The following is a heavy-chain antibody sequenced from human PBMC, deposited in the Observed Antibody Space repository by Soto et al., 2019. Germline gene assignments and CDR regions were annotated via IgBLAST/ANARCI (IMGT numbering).Heavy chain of an antibody. Sequence: SETLCLTCAVYGGTFSGYYWSWIRQPPGKGLGWIGEINHSGSTNYTPSLKSRVTISVDTSKNQFSLKLSSVTAADTAVYYCASHDFWSGYYTGSDSCYYYMDVWGKGTTVTVYS. J-gene: IGHJ6*03. CDR3: ASHDFWSGYYTGSDSCYYYMDV. V-gene: IGHV4-34*01. CDR2: INHSGST. D-gene: IGHD3-3*01. CDR1: GGTFSGYY.